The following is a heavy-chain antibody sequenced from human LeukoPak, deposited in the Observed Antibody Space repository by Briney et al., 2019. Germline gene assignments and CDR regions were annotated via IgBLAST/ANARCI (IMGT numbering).Heavy chain of an antibody. J-gene: IGHJ4*02. D-gene: IGHD3-3*01. V-gene: IGHV4-59*12. Sequence: SETLSLTCTVSGGSISSYYWSWIRQPPGKGLEWIGSIYYSGSTNYNPSLKSRVTMSVDTSKNQFSLKLSSVTAADTAVYYCASEDYDFWSGRQRYYFDYWGQGTLVTVSS. CDR1: GGSISSYY. CDR3: ASEDYDFWSGRQRYYFDY. CDR2: IYYSGST.